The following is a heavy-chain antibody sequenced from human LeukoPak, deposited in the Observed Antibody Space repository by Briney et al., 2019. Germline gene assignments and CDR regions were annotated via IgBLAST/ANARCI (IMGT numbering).Heavy chain of an antibody. D-gene: IGHD1-26*01. J-gene: IGHJ4*02. V-gene: IGHV3-64D*06. CDR2: INNNGGST. CDR3: VKAKVGATFDS. Sequence: GGSLRLSCSASGFTFSSYSMDWVRQAPGKGPEYVSGINNNGGSTQYADSVKGRFTISRDNSKNTVYLQMSSLRPEDTAVYYCVKAKVGATFDSWGQGTPVIVSS. CDR1: GFTFSSYS.